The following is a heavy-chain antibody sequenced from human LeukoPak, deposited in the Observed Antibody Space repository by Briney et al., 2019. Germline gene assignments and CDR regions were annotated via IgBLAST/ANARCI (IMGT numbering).Heavy chain of an antibody. V-gene: IGHV3-23*01. J-gene: IGHJ6*02. CDR2: ISGSGGST. CDR1: GFTFSSYA. CDR3: AKDFGYDFWSGYYGSYGMDV. Sequence: GGSLRLSCAASGFTFSSYAMSWVRQAPGKGLEWVSAISGSGGSTYYADPVKGRFTISRDNSKNTLYLQMNSLRAEDTAVYYCAKDFGYDFWSGYYGSYGMDVWGQGTTVTVSS. D-gene: IGHD3-3*01.